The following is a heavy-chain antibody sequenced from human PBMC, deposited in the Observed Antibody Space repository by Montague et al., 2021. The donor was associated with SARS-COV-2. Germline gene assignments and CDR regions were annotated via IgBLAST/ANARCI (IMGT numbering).Heavy chain of an antibody. D-gene: IGHD2-8*02. CDR1: GGSISNSNYY. J-gene: IGHJ4*02. CDR2: VYYSGNT. CDR3: ARRCTGGGYGDAGH. V-gene: IGHV4-39*01. Sequence: SETLSLTCTVSGGSISNSNYYWGWIRQPPGKGLEWIGSVYYSGNTYHNPSLKSRVSISVDTSKSQLSLKVMSVTAADTAVYYCARRCTGGGYGDAGHWGQGTLVTVSS.